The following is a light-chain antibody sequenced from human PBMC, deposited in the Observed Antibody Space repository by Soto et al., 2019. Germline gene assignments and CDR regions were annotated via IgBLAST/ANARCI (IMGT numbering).Light chain of an antibody. V-gene: IGKV2-28*01. CDR2: LGS. J-gene: IGKJ3*01. CDR1: QSLLHSNGYNY. CDR3: MQALQTGFT. Sequence: DIVMTQSPLSLPVTPGEPASISCRSSQSLLHSNGYNYLDWYLQKLGQSPQLLIYLGSNRASGVPDRFSGSGSGTYFTLNISIVEAEDVGVDYCMQALQTGFTFGPGTKVDIK.